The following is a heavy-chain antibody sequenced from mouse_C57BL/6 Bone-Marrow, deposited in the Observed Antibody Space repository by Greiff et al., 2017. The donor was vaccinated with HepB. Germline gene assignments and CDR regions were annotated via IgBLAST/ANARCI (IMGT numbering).Heavy chain of an antibody. CDR2: IDPENGDT. Sequence: EVQLQQSGAELVRPGASVKLSCTASGFNIKDDYMHWVKQRPEQGLEWIGWIDPENGDTEYASKFQGKATITADTSSNTAYLQLSSLTSEDTAVYYGTTTTAPEDYWGQGTTLTVSS. CDR1: GFNIKDDY. V-gene: IGHV14-4*01. D-gene: IGHD1-2*01. J-gene: IGHJ2*01. CDR3: TTTTAPEDY.